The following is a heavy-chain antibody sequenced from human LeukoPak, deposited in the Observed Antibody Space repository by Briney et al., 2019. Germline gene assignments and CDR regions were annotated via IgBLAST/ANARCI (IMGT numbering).Heavy chain of an antibody. CDR3: ATGAFYDSRIFQY. CDR2: ISDDANHE. V-gene: IGHV3-30-3*01. CDR1: GFSFSSYA. D-gene: IGHD3-22*01. J-gene: IGHJ1*01. Sequence: GGSLRLSCAASGFSFSSYAMYWVRQAPGKGLECVAVISDDANHEDYADSVKGRFTISRDNSKNTLYLQMNSVRVEDTAMYYCATGAFYDSRIFQYWGQGTLVTVSS.